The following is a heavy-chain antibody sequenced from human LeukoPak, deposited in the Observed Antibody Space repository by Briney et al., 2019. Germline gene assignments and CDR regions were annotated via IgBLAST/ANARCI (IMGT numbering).Heavy chain of an antibody. V-gene: IGHV3-7*03. CDR1: GFTVSSNY. CDR3: ARCGRVLWFGELSRLFDI. D-gene: IGHD3-10*01. CDR2: IKQDGSEK. Sequence: GGSLRLSCAASGFTVSSNYMSWVRQAPGKGLEWVANIKQDGSEKYYVDSVKGRFTISRDNAKNSLYLQMNSLRAEDTAVYYCARCGRVLWFGELSRLFDIWGQGTMVTVSS. J-gene: IGHJ3*02.